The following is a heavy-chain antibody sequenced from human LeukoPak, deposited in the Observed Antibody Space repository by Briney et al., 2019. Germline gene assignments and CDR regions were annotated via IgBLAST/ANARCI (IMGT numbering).Heavy chain of an antibody. J-gene: IGHJ3*02. D-gene: IGHD5/OR15-5a*01. V-gene: IGHV3-13*01. CDR1: GFTFRDYD. Sequence: GGSLRLSCAASGFTFRDYDMDCVRQVPGRGLEWVSAIGIGDDTHYPDSVKGRFTISRENAKNSLYLQMNTLRDGDTAVYYCIRGGIRVSGIDAFDIWGQGTMVTVSS. CDR2: IGIGDDT. CDR3: IRGGIRVSGIDAFDI.